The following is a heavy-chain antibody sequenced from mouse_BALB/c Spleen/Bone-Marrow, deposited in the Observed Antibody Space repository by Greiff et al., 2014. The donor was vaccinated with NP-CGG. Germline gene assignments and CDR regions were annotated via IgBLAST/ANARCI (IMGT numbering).Heavy chain of an antibody. D-gene: IGHD2-14*01. Sequence: QVQLQQPGAELARPGASVKLSCKASGYTFTSYWMQWVKQRPGQGLEWIGAIYPGDGDTRYTQKFKGKATLTADKSSSTAYMQLSSLASEDSAVYYCAGGDRYAWFAYWGQGTLVTVSA. CDR3: AGGDRYAWFAY. CDR1: GYTFTSYW. CDR2: IYPGDGDT. V-gene: IGHV1-87*01. J-gene: IGHJ3*01.